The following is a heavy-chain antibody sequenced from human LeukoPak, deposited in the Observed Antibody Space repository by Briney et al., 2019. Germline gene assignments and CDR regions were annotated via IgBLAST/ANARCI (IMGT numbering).Heavy chain of an antibody. D-gene: IGHD3-22*01. V-gene: IGHV3-21*01. J-gene: IGHJ1*01. Sequence: GGPLRLSCAASGFTVSSNYMSWVRQAPGKGLERVSSISSSSSYIYYADSVKGRFTISRDKAKNSLYLQMNSLRAEDTAVYYCAREIYYDRSGYYLGYFQHWGQGTLVTVSS. CDR3: AREIYYDRSGYYLGYFQH. CDR2: ISSSSSYI. CDR1: GFTVSSNY.